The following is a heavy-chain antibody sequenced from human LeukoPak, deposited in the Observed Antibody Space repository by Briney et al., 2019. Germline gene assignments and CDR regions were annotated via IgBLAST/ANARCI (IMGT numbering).Heavy chain of an antibody. V-gene: IGHV3-23*01. J-gene: IGHJ4*02. D-gene: IGHD3-9*01. CDR1: GFSFSSSA. CDR3: AKERYYYAY. Sequence: PGGSLRLSCAASGFSFSSSAMSWVRQAPGKGLGWVSAISGSGASTYYADSVRGRFTISRDNSKNTVYLQMNNLRAEDTAVYYCAKERYYYAYWGQGTLVTVSS. CDR2: ISGSGAST.